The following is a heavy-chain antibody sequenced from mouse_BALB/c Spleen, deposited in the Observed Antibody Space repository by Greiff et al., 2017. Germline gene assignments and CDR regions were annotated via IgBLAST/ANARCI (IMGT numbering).Heavy chain of an antibody. CDR2: IRSKSNNYAT. V-gene: IGHV10-1*02. CDR3: VRDDYEGFAY. J-gene: IGHJ3*01. D-gene: IGHD2-4*01. CDR1: GFTFNTYA. Sequence: DVKLVESGGGLVQPKGSLKLSCAASGFTFNTYAMNWVRQAPGKGLEWVARIRSKSNNYATYYADSVKDRFTISRDDSQSMLYLQMNNLKTEDTAMYYCVRDDYEGFAYWGQGTLVTVSA.